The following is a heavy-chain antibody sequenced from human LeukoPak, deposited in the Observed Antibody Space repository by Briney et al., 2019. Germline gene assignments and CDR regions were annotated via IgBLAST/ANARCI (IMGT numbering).Heavy chain of an antibody. CDR2: IKQDGSEK. D-gene: IGHD2-21*02. Sequence: AGGSLRLSGAASGFIFSSYWMTWVRQAPGKGLEWVANIKQDGSEKYYVDSVKGRFTISRDNAKNSLYLQMNSLRPEDTAVYYCARDRLNRAYCGNDCYSAAFDYWGQGTLVTVSS. J-gene: IGHJ4*02. CDR3: ARDRLNRAYCGNDCYSAAFDY. V-gene: IGHV3-7*01. CDR1: GFIFSSYW.